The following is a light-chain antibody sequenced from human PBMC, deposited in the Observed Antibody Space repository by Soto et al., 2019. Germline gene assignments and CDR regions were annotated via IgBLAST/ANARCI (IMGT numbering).Light chain of an antibody. CDR2: GAS. Sequence: EVVLTQSPGTLSLSPRERATLSCRASQSVSNNYLAWYQHKPGQAPRLLIYGASNRAPGIPDWFSGSGSGPDFTLTISRLEPEDFAVYYCQQYAASPRTFGQGTLVEVK. J-gene: IGKJ1*01. CDR3: QQYAASPRT. V-gene: IGKV3-20*01. CDR1: QSVSNNY.